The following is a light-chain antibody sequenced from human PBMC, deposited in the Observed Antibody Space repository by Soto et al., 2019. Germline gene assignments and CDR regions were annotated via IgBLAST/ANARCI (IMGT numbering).Light chain of an antibody. Sequence: QSVLTQPPSASGSPGQSVTVSCTGSSSDIGDYNFVSWYQQHPGKAPKLIIYEVKKRPSGVPDRFCASMSCSTAPLTVSALPAEDEADYYCSSYAGTNNFVFGSGTRLTS. CDR2: EVK. CDR3: SSYAGTNNFV. CDR1: SSDIGDYNF. J-gene: IGLJ1*01. V-gene: IGLV2-8*01.